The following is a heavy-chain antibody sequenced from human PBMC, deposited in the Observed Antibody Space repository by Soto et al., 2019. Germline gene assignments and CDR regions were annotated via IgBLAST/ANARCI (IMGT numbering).Heavy chain of an antibody. J-gene: IGHJ6*02. CDR1: GGTFSSYA. CDR2: IIPIFGTA. D-gene: IGHD3-9*01. Sequence: ASVKVSCKASGGTFSSYAISWVRQAPGQGLEWMGGIIPIFGTANYAQKFQGRVTITADESTSTAYMELSSLRSEDTAVYYCASTPYYDILTGYLDTHYSYYGMDVWGQGTKVTVSS. V-gene: IGHV1-69*13. CDR3: ASTPYYDILTGYLDTHYSYYGMDV.